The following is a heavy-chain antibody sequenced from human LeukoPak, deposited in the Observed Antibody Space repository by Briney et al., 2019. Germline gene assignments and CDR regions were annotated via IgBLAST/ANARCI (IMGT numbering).Heavy chain of an antibody. Sequence: PSETLSLTCAVSGGSISSGGYSWSWIRQPPGKGLEWIGYIYHSGSTYYNPSLKSRVTISVDRSKNQFSLKLSSVTAADTAVYYCARDKRDYGMDVWGQGTTVTVSS. D-gene: IGHD6-25*01. CDR1: GGSISSGGYS. V-gene: IGHV4-30-2*01. J-gene: IGHJ6*02. CDR3: ARDKRDYGMDV. CDR2: IYHSGST.